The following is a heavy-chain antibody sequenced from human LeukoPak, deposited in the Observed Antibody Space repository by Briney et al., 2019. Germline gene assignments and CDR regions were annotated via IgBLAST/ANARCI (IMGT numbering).Heavy chain of an antibody. J-gene: IGHJ5*02. Sequence: AASVKVSCKASGYTFISYGISWVRQAPGQGLEWMGIINPSGGSTSYAQKFQGRVTMTRDMSTSTVYMELSSLRSEDTAVYYCARDQLQYPHQGFDPWGQGTLVTVSS. V-gene: IGHV1-46*01. D-gene: IGHD4-11*01. CDR3: ARDQLQYPHQGFDP. CDR2: INPSGGST. CDR1: GYTFISYG.